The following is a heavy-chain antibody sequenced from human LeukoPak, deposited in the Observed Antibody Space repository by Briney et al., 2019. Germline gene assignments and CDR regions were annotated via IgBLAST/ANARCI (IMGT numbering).Heavy chain of an antibody. D-gene: IGHD6-19*01. V-gene: IGHV1-18*01. CDR3: ARDPPQYSSGWDPRDYFDY. J-gene: IGHJ4*02. CDR1: GYTFTSYG. CDR2: ISAYNGNT. Sequence: ASVKVSCKASGYTFTSYGISWVRQAPGQGLEWMGWISAYNGNTNYAQKLQGRVTMTTDTSTSTAYMELRSLRSDDTAVYYCARDPPQYSSGWDPRDYFDYWGQGTLVTVSS.